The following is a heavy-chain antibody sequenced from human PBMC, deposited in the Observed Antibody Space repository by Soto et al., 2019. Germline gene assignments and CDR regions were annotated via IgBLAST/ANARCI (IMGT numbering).Heavy chain of an antibody. V-gene: IGHV3-11*01. CDR1: GFIFSDYY. CDR2: ISGNGRII. D-gene: IGHD4-17*01. J-gene: IGHJ4*02. Sequence: QVQLVESGGGLVKPGGSLRLSCATSGFIFSDYYMHWLRQAPGKGLEWISYISGNGRIIQYADSAKGRFTISRDNAQNSLSLQMNSLRAEDTALYFCARDFDADSRTDFDYWGQGTLVTVSS. CDR3: ARDFDADSRTDFDY.